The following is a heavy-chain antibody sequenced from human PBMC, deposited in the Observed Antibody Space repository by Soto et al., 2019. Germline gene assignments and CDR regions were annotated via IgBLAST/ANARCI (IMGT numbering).Heavy chain of an antibody. Sequence: PSETLSLTCTVSGGSISSGGYYWSWIRQHPGKGLEWIGYIYYSGSTYYNPSLKSRVTISVDTSKNQFSLKLSSVTAADTAVYYCARGYATEFHQLEAWFDPWGQGTLVTVSS. CDR2: IYYSGST. CDR3: ARGYATEFHQLEAWFDP. V-gene: IGHV4-31*03. J-gene: IGHJ5*02. CDR1: GGSISSGGYY. D-gene: IGHD2-2*01.